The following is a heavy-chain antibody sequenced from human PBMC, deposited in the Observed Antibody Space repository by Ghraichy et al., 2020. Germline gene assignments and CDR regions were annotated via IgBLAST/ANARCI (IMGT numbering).Heavy chain of an antibody. CDR3: ARDPYGVVVPAAISSGDY. CDR1: GFIFSSYG. CDR2: IYHDGSNK. V-gene: IGHV3-33*01. Sequence: SCAASGFIFSSYGMHWVRQAPGKGLEWVAVIYHDGSNKYFADSVKGRFTISRDNSKNTLYLQMNSLSAEDTAVYYCARDPYGVVVPAAISSGDYWGQGTLVTVSS. D-gene: IGHD2-2*01. J-gene: IGHJ4*02.